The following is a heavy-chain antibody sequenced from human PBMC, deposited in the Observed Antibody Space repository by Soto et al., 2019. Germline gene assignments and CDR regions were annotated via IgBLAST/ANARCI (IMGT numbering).Heavy chain of an antibody. J-gene: IGHJ6*02. CDR3: ARNPMTTVTTIYYYGMDV. V-gene: IGHV1-69*12. CDR2: IIPIFGAA. D-gene: IGHD4-17*01. CDR1: GGTFSSYA. Sequence: QVQLVQSGAEVKKPGSSVKVSCKASGGTFSSYAISWVRQAPGQGPEWMGGIIPIFGAADYAQKFQGRVTITADESTSTAYMELSSLRSEDTAVYYCARNPMTTVTTIYYYGMDVWGQGTTVTVSS.